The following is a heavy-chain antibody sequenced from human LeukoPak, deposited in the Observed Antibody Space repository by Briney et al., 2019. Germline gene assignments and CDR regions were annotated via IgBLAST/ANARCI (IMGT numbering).Heavy chain of an antibody. V-gene: IGHV4-39*01. J-gene: IGHJ4*02. CDR1: GGSISSGSYY. D-gene: IGHD3-22*01. CDR3: ARHRGQVQVVTPFDY. Sequence: SETLSLTCTVSGGSISSGSYYWGWIRQPPGKGLEWIGSIHYSGSTYYNPSLKSRVTISVDTSKNQFSLKLSSVTAADTAVYYCARHRGQVQVVTPFDYWGQGTLVTVSS. CDR2: IHYSGST.